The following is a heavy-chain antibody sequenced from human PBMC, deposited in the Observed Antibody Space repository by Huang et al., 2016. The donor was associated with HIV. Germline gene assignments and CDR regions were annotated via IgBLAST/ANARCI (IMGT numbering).Heavy chain of an antibody. CDR3: AKGGSAAAVLDF. CDR2: ISYDGKTK. D-gene: IGHD6-13*01. CDR1: GFTFSLYG. J-gene: IGHJ4*02. V-gene: IGHV3-30*18. Sequence: QVQLVESGGGVVQPGRSLRISCAASGFTFSLYGMHWVRQAPGKGLEGVAVISYDGKTKYYADSVKGRFTISRENSKTTLYLQMNRLRVEDTALYYCAKGGSAAAVLDFWGQGTLVTVSS.